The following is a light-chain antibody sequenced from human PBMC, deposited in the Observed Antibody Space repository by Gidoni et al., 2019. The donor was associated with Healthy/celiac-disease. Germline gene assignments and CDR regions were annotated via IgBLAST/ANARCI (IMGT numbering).Light chain of an antibody. J-gene: IGKJ3*01. CDR1: HSVSSN. CDR2: GAC. CDR3: QKYSNWPL. Sequence: EIVMTQSPATLSVTPGERATFSCRTSHSVSSNLAWYQQTPGQAPRLLFYGACTRATGIPARCSGSASGTEFTLTISSLQSEVFAVYYCQKYSNWPLFGPGTKVDIK. V-gene: IGKV3-15*01.